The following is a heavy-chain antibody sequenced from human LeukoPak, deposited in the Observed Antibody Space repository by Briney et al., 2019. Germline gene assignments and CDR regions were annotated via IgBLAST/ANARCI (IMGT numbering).Heavy chain of an antibody. V-gene: IGHV4/OR15-8*02. J-gene: IGHJ4*02. CDR3: SRENGAFSPFGY. D-gene: IGHD2-8*01. CDR1: GGSISNTNW. Sequence: SETLSLTGGVSGGSISNTNWWSWVRQPPGQGLEWIGEISLTGLAHYNPSLESRVTVSLDKSKNQLSLNLTSVTAADTAVYYCSRENGAFSPFGYWGQGILVTVLS. CDR2: ISLTGLA.